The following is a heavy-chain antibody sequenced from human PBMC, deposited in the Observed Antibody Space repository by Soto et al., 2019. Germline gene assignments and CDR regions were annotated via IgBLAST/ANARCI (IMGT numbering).Heavy chain of an antibody. CDR3: AGLRGYAGSPIDY. D-gene: IGHD2-15*01. CDR2: ISYSGNA. CDR1: GGSVISGY. V-gene: IGHV4-59*02. Sequence: SETLSLTCTVSGGSVISGYWSWIRQPPGKGLEWIGYISYSGNANYNPSLKSRVTMSVDTPKNQFSLRLSSVTTADTAVYYCAGLRGYAGSPIDYWGQGTLVTVSS. J-gene: IGHJ4*02.